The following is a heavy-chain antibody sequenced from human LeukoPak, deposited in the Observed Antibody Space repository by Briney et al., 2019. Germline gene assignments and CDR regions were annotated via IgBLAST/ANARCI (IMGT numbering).Heavy chain of an antibody. V-gene: IGHV4-39*01. D-gene: IGHD2-2*01. CDR1: GGSISSSSYY. CDR2: IYYSGTT. CDR3: ARSGFCTGTSCYSFDY. J-gene: IGHJ4*02. Sequence: PSETLSLTCTVSGGSISSSSYYWGWIRQPPGKGLEWIGSIYYSGTTYYNPSLKSRVTISVDTSENQLSLKLNSVTAVDTAVYYCARSGFCTGTSCYSFDYWGQGTLVTVSS.